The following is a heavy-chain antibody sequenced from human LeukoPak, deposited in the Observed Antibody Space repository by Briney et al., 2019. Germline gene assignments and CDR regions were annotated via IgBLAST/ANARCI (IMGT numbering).Heavy chain of an antibody. CDR3: ARDLVVSDGYHSYFDY. CDR2: INPNSGGT. Sequence: ASVKVSCKASGYTFTGYYMHWVQQATGQGLEWMGWINPNSGGTNYAQKFQGRVTMTRDTSISTAYMELSRLTSADTAVHYCARDLVVSDGYHSYFDYWGQGTLVTVSS. D-gene: IGHD5-24*01. CDR1: GYTFTGYY. J-gene: IGHJ4*02. V-gene: IGHV1-2*02.